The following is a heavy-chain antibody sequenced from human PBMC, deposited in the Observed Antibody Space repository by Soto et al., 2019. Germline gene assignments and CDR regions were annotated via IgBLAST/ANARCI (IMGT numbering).Heavy chain of an antibody. D-gene: IGHD3-10*01. Sequence: ASVKVSCKASGYTFTSYCISWVRQAPGQGLEWMGWISAYNGNTNYAQKLQGRVTMTTDTSTSTAYMELRSLRSDDTAVYYCARDVGGDHPEFELLWFGSPFDYWG. CDR2: ISAYNGNT. J-gene: IGHJ4*01. CDR1: GYTFTSYC. V-gene: IGHV1-18*01. CDR3: ARDVGGDHPEFELLWFGSPFDY.